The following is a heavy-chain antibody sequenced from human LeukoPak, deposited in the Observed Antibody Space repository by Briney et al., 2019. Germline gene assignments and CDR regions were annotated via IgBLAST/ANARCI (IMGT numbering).Heavy chain of an antibody. CDR3: ARLNGSGSSSF. Sequence: ISVVQLSVKKLEWIGEINHSGSTNSNPSLKSRDTISVDTSKNQFSLKLSSVTAADTAVYYCARLNGSGSSSFWGQGTLVTVSS. D-gene: IGHD3-10*01. J-gene: IGHJ4*02. V-gene: IGHV4-34*01. CDR2: INHSGST.